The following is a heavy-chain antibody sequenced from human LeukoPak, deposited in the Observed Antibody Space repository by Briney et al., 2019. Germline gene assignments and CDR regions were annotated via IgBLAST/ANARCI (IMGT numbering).Heavy chain of an antibody. J-gene: IGHJ6*03. CDR1: GDSISSYY. CDR2: IYYSGST. D-gene: IGHD6-13*01. Sequence: PSETLSLTCTISGDSISSYYWSWIRQPPGKKLEWIGYIYYSGSTNHNTYLKSRVTISVDTSKNQFSLKLSSVTAADTAVYYCARTTEAHSWRTRYYDYYMDVWGKGTTVTVSS. V-gene: IGHV4-59*01. CDR3: ARTTEAHSWRTRYYDYYMDV.